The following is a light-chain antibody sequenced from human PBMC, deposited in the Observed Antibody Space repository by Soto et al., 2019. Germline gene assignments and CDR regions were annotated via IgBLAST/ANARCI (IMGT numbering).Light chain of an antibody. CDR2: GAS. CDR3: QQYNDWPRT. J-gene: IGKJ1*01. V-gene: IGKV3-15*01. CDR1: QSVSGN. Sequence: EVVMTQSPGTLSVSPGERASLSCRASQSVSGNLAWYQQTPGQAPRLLIHGASTRATGIPARFSGSGSVTEFTLTISSLQSEDFAFYYCQQYNDWPRTFGQGTKVEIK.